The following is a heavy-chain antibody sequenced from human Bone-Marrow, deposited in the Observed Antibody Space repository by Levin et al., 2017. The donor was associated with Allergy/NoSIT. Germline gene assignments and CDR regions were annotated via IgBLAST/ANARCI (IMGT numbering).Heavy chain of an antibody. V-gene: IGHV1-8*01. D-gene: IGHD2-15*01. J-gene: IGHJ5*02. Sequence: ASVKVSCKTSGYTFTSYNVYWVRQATGQGLDWMGYINPNSGNTGYAQKFQGRVTMTRNSSITTAYMELSGLTSEDTAMYYCARGDCYSGSCYGPDWFDPWGQGTQVTVSS. CDR2: INPNSGNT. CDR3: ARGDCYSGSCYGPDWFDP. CDR1: GYTFTSYN.